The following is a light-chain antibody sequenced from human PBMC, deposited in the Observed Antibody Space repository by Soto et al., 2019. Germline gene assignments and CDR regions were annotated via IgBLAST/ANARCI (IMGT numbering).Light chain of an antibody. V-gene: IGLV2-14*03. Sequence: QSALTQPASVSGSPGQSVTISCTGASSDVGAYEHVSWYQQHPGRAPKLILYDVNNRPSGVSNHFSGSKSRNTASLVISGLQANDEADYYCSSYSTTNILVFGSGTKVTVL. CDR3: SSYSTTNILV. CDR1: SSDVGAYEH. J-gene: IGLJ1*01. CDR2: DVN.